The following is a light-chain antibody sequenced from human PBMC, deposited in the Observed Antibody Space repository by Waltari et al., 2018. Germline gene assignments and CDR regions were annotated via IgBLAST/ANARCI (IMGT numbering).Light chain of an antibody. CDR3: CSYAGSNTYV. V-gene: IGLV2-23*02. Sequence: QSALTQPASVSGSPGQSITISCTGTSSDVGSYHLVSWYQQHPGKAPKLMIYEVSKRPSGVSKRCSGSKSGNTASLTISGLQAEDEADYYGCSYAGSNTYVFATGTKVTVL. J-gene: IGLJ1*01. CDR1: SSDVGSYHL. CDR2: EVS.